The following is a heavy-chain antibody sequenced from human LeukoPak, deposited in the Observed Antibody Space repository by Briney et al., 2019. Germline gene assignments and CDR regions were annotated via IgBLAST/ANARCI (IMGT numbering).Heavy chain of an antibody. CDR3: ARHFRAAAGTWLNWFDP. Sequence: ASVKVSCKASGYTFTGYYMHWVRQAPGQGLEWMGWINPNSGGTNYAQKFQGRVTISVDTSKNQFSLKLSSVTAADTAVYYCARHFRAAAGTWLNWFDPWGQGTLVTVSS. CDR1: GYTFTGYY. J-gene: IGHJ5*02. CDR2: INPNSGGT. D-gene: IGHD6-13*01. V-gene: IGHV1-2*02.